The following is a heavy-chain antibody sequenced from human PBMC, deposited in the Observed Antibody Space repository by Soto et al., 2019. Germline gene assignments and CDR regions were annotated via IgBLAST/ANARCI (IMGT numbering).Heavy chain of an antibody. V-gene: IGHV1-69*13. D-gene: IGHD2-21*02. CDR3: ATGDNDYFDY. CDR1: GGTFSSYA. J-gene: IGHJ4*02. CDR2: IIPIFGTA. Sequence: ASVKVSCKASGGTFSSYAISWVRQAPGQGLEWMGGIIPIFGTANYAQKFQGRVTITADESTSTAYMELSSLRSEDTAVYYCATGDNDYFDYWGQGTLVTASS.